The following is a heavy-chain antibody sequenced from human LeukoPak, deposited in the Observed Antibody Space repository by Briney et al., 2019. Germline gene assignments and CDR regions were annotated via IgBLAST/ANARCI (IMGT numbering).Heavy chain of an antibody. CDR1: GYTFTNYY. CDR2: INPKSGTT. Sequence: ASVKVSCKASGYTFTNYYMHCVRQAPGQGLEWMGIINPKSGTTSYAQKFQGRVTMTRDMSTSTVYMELSRLRSDDTAVYYCASEWVYKQWLGYWGQGTLVTVSS. J-gene: IGHJ4*02. D-gene: IGHD6-19*01. CDR3: ASEWVYKQWLGY. V-gene: IGHV1-46*01.